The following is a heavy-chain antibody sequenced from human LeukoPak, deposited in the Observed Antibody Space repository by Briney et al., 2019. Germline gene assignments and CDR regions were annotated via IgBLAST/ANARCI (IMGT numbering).Heavy chain of an antibody. J-gene: IGHJ3*02. D-gene: IGHD5-18*01. V-gene: IGHV4-34*01. CDR3: ARYSYGSIDAFDI. CDR2: INHSGST. CDR1: GGSFSGYY. Sequence: SETLSLTCAVYGGSFSGYYWSWIRQPPGKGLEWIGEINHSGSTNYSPSLKSRATISVDTSKNQFSLKLSSVTAADTAVYYCARYSYGSIDAFDIWGQGTMVTVSS.